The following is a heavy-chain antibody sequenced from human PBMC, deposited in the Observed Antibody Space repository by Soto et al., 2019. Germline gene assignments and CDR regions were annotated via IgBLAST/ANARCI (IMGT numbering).Heavy chain of an antibody. CDR1: GFTFRSHA. V-gene: IGHV3-23*01. J-gene: IGHJ4*02. Sequence: EVQLLESGGGLVQPGGSLRLSCVGPGFTFRSHALTWVRQSPGKGLEWVAGISGTGGTTYYGDSMRGRFTISRDNSKETLNLQMDSLSPEDTAIYFCASAPMERYFDWYFDHWGQGSLVIVTS. D-gene: IGHD3-9*01. CDR3: ASAPMERYFDWYFDH. CDR2: ISGTGGTT.